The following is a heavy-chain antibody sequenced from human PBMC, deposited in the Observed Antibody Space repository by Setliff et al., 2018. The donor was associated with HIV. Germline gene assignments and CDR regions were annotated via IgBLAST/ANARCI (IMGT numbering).Heavy chain of an antibody. Sequence: ASVKVSCKASAYTFTTYDINWVRQATGQGLEWMGWMNPNSGTTAYAQKFQGRVNMTRDTSISTAYMELSSLISEDTAVYYCVRGPSSGWPAYYYYMDVWGTGTTVTVSS. CDR2: MNPNSGTT. CDR1: AYTFTTYD. J-gene: IGHJ6*03. D-gene: IGHD6-19*01. CDR3: VRGPSSGWPAYYYYMDV. V-gene: IGHV1-8*01.